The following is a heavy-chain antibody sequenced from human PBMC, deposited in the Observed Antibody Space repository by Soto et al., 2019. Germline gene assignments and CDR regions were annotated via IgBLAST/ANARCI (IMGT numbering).Heavy chain of an antibody. J-gene: IGHJ6*03. CDR3: ARVADREGGYYYYMDV. CDR2: ISSSSSTI. V-gene: IGHV3-48*01. CDR1: GFTFSSYS. D-gene: IGHD6-6*01. Sequence: GGSLRLSCAASGFTFSSYSMNWVRQAPGKGLEWVSYISSSSSTIYYADPVKGRFTISRDNAKNSLYLQMNSLRAEDTAVYYCARVADREGGYYYYMDVWGKGTTVTVSS.